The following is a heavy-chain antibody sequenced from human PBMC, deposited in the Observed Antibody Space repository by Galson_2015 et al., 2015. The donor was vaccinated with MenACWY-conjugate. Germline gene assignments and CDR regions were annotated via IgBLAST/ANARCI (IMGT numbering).Heavy chain of an antibody. CDR2: ISSSSSYI. CDR3: ARDPEQGIAAAGTQKTLDV. V-gene: IGHV3-21*01. J-gene: IGHJ6*02. CDR1: GFTFSSYS. Sequence: SLRLSCAASGFTFSSYSMNWVRQAPGKGLEWVSSISSSSSYIYYADSVKGRFTISRDNAKNSLYLQMNSLRAEDTAVYYCARDPEQGIAAAGTQKTLDVWGQGTTVTVSS. D-gene: IGHD6-13*01.